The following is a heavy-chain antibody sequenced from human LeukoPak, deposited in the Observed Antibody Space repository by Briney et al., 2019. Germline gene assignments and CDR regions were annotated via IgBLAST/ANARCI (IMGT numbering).Heavy chain of an antibody. Sequence: GASVKVSCKASGYNFISYYMHWVRQAPGQGLEWMGIINPSGGSTSYAQKFQDRVTMTRDTSTSTVYMELSSLKSEDTAVYYCAREDVVLVDAVRYYCHGMDVWGQGTRVTVSS. CDR2: INPSGGST. V-gene: IGHV1-46*01. D-gene: IGHD2-8*01. CDR1: GYNFISYY. J-gene: IGHJ6*02. CDR3: AREDVVLVDAVRYYCHGMDV.